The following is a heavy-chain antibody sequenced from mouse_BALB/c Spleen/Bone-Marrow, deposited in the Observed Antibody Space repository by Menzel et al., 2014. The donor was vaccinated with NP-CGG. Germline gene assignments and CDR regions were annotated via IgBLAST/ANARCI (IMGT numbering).Heavy chain of an antibody. D-gene: IGHD1-1*01. V-gene: IGHV1-69*02. J-gene: IGHJ2*01. CDR2: IYPSDSYT. Sequence: QVQLQQSGAELVRPGASVKLSCKASGYTFTSYWINWVKQRPGQGLEWIGNIYPSDSYTNYNQKFKDKATLTVDKSSTTPYMQLSSPTSEDSAVYYCTRGGSSPYYFDYWGQGTTLTVSS. CDR1: GYTFTSYW. CDR3: TRGGSSPYYFDY.